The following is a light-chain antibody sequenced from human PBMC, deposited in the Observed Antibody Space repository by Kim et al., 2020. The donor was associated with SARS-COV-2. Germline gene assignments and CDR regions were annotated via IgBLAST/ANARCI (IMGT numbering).Light chain of an antibody. CDR1: SSNIGAGSD. CDR3: QSYDNTLGGHVV. J-gene: IGLJ2*01. V-gene: IGLV1-40*01. Sequence: VTDSCTESSSNIGAGSDVHWYQLLPESAPNLLIYPNTKRPSWVPARFSASKSDTSASLAISGLQAEDEAHYYCQSYDNTLGGHVVFGGGTQLTVL. CDR2: PNT.